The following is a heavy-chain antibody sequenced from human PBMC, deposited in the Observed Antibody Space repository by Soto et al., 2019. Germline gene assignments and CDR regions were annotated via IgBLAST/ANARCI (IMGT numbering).Heavy chain of an antibody. J-gene: IGHJ5*02. CDR1: GYTFTSYD. D-gene: IGHD3-10*01. CDR2: MNPNSGNT. CDR3: ARGKSPMVRGVIDYNWFDP. Sequence: ASVKVSCKASGYTFTSYDINWVRQATGQGLEWMGWMNPNSGNTGYAQKFQGRVTMTRNTSISTAYMELSSLRSEDTAVYYCARGKSPMVRGVIDYNWFDPWGQGTLVTVSS. V-gene: IGHV1-8*01.